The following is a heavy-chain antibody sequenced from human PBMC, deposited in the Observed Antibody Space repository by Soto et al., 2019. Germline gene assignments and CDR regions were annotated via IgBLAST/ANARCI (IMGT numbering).Heavy chain of an antibody. CDR3: ARDLGFGELWYNSFDP. V-gene: IGHV1-69*06. CDR1: GGTFSSYA. CDR2: IIPIFGTA. D-gene: IGHD3-10*01. J-gene: IGHJ5*02. Sequence: QVQLVQSGAEVKKPGSSVKVSCKASGGTFSSYAISWVRQAPGQGLEWMGGIIPIFGTANYAQKFQGRVTITADKSTSTAYMELSSLRSEDTAVYYCARDLGFGELWYNSFDPWGQGTLVTVSS.